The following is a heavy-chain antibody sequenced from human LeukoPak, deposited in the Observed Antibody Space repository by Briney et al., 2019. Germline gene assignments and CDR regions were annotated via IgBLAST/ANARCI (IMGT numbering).Heavy chain of an antibody. D-gene: IGHD3-22*01. Sequence: GGSLRLSCAASGFTFSSYAMSWVCQAPGKGLEWVSAISGSGGSTYYADSVKGRFTISRDNSKNTLYLQMNSLRAEDTAVYYCAKEGITMIVVAAYYFDYWGQGTLVTVSS. CDR1: GFTFSSYA. CDR3: AKEGITMIVVAAYYFDY. V-gene: IGHV3-23*01. CDR2: ISGSGGST. J-gene: IGHJ4*02.